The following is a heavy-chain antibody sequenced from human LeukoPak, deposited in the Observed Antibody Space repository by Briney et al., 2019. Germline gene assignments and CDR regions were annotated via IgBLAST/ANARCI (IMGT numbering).Heavy chain of an antibody. J-gene: IGHJ5*02. CDR3: ARESFDP. V-gene: IGHV3-48*03. CDR1: GFTLRSYE. CDR2: ISSSGSTT. Sequence: GGSLRLSCAASGFTLRSYEMTWVRQPPGNGLEWISYISSSGSTTYYADSVKGRFTISRDNARNSLYLQMNRLGAEDTAVYYCARESFDPWGQGTLVTVSS.